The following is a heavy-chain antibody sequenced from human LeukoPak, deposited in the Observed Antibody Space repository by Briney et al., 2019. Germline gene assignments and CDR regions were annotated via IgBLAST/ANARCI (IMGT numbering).Heavy chain of an antibody. CDR2: INPNSGGT. J-gene: IGHJ4*02. CDR3: ARASILWFGEFRPPDY. V-gene: IGHV1-2*02. CDR1: GYTFTGYY. D-gene: IGHD3-10*01. Sequence: ASVKVSCKASGYTFTGYYMHWVRQAPGQGLEWMGWINPNSGGTNYAQNFQGRVTMTRDTSISTAYMELSRLRSDDTAVYYCARASILWFGEFRPPDYWGQGTLVTVSS.